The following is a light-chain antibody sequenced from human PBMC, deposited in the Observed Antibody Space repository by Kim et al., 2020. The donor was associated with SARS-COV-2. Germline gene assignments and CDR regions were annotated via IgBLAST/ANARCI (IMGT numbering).Light chain of an antibody. V-gene: IGKV1-33*01. J-gene: IGKJ2*01. Sequence: SASLGDRVTITCQASQDIRNFLNWFQHKPGKAPKLLIYDASTLGAGVPSRFSGSGSGTDFTFTISSLQPEDIATYYCQHFDSLPYTFGQGTKLEI. CDR3: QHFDSLPYT. CDR2: DAS. CDR1: QDIRNF.